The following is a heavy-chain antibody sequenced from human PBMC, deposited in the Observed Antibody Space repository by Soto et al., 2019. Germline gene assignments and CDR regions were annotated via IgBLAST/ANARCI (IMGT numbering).Heavy chain of an antibody. CDR3: AKLRGGTTIYDY. D-gene: IGHD1-1*01. V-gene: IGHV3-7*01. Sequence: EVQLAESGGGLVQPGGSLRLSCAASGFTFRNYWMSWVRQAPGKGLEWVASIKPDGSDQYYVDSVKGRFIISRDNARDSLYLEMNRLRDEDTAVYYCAKLRGGTTIYDYWGQGTLVTVSS. CDR2: IKPDGSDQ. J-gene: IGHJ4*02. CDR1: GFTFRNYW.